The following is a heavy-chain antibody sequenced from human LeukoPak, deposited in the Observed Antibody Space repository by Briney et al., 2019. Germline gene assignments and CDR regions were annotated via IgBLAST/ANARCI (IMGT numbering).Heavy chain of an antibody. D-gene: IGHD5-18*01. V-gene: IGHV1-24*01. CDR2: FDPEDGEA. CDR3: ATAVDTAMVFSNLDY. J-gene: IGHJ4*02. CDR1: GYTLTELS. Sequence: ASVKVSCKVSGYTLTELSMHWVRQAPGKGLEWMGGFDPEDGEAIYAQKFQGRVTMTEDTSTDTAYMELSSLRSEDTAVYYCATAVDTAMVFSNLDYWGQGTLVTVSS.